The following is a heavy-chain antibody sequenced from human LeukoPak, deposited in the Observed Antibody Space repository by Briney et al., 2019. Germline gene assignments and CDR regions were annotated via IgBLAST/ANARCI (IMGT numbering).Heavy chain of an antibody. V-gene: IGHV1-2*02. D-gene: IGHD3-3*01. CDR2: INPSIGGT. CDR3: ARAPSDLWSGSLFDY. J-gene: IGHJ4*02. CDR1: GYTFTGYY. Sequence: GASVKVSCKASGYTFTGYYMHWVRQAPGQGPEWMGWINPSIGGTNYAQKFQGRVTMTRDTSISTAYMELRRLRSDDTAVYYCARAPSDLWSGSLFDYWGQGTLVTVSS.